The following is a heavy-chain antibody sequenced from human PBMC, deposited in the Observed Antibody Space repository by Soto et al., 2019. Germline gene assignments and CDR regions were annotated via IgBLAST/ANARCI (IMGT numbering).Heavy chain of an antibody. D-gene: IGHD3-3*01. V-gene: IGHV3-23*02. CDR1: GFPFSGYV. CDR3: AKGGDYGSGFSPA. Sequence: GGSLRLSCAASGFPFSGYVMSLVRQSPGKGLEWVSGISASGGSSYDVDSVRGRFTISRDNSKNTLFLQMNSLTDEDTAVYYCAKGGDYGSGFSPAWGQGTGVTVYS. J-gene: IGHJ4*02. CDR2: ISASGGSS.